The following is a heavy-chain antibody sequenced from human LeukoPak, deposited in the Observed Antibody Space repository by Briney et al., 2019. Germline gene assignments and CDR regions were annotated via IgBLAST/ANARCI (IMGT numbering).Heavy chain of an antibody. Sequence: GSLRLSCAATGFTFRSYSMNWVRQAPGKGLEWVSSINSDSNYIYYADSVQGRFTISRDNAKNSLYLQMNSLRAEDTAVYYCAVAYYYGSGGAFDIWGQGTKVTVSS. V-gene: IGHV3-21*01. CDR3: AVAYYYGSGGAFDI. CDR2: INSDSNYI. J-gene: IGHJ3*02. CDR1: GFTFRSYS. D-gene: IGHD3-10*01.